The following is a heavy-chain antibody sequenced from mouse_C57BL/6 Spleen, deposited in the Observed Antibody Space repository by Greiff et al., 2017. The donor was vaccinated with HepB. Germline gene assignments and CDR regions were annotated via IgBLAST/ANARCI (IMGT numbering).Heavy chain of an antibody. V-gene: IGHV5-4*01. Sequence: EVKLMESGGGLVKPGGSLKLSCAASGFTFSSYAMSWVRQTPEKRLEWVATISDGGSYTYYPDNVKGRFTISRDNAKNNLYLQMSHLKSEDTAMYYCARDPYLGFFAYWGQGTLVTVSA. J-gene: IGHJ3*01. CDR1: GFTFSSYA. D-gene: IGHD4-1*01. CDR2: ISDGGSYT. CDR3: ARDPYLGFFAY.